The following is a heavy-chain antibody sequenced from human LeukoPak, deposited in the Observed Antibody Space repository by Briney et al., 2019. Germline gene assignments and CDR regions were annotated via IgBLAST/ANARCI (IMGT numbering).Heavy chain of an antibody. J-gene: IGHJ5*02. V-gene: IGHV1-69*10. D-gene: IGHD2-8*01. CDR3: ATAEVRKGYCTNGVCYPRFDP. CDR2: IIPILGIA. CDR1: GGTFSSYA. Sequence: ASVKVSCKASGGTFSSYAISWVRQAPGQGLEWMGRIIPILGIANYAQKFQGRVTITADKSTSTAYMELRSLRSDDTAVYYCATAEVRKGYCTNGVCYPRFDPWGQGTLVTVSS.